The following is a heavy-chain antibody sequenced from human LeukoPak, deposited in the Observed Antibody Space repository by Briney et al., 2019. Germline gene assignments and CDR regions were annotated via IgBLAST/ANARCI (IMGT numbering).Heavy chain of an antibody. CDR3: AKDEATSGGGLAS. V-gene: IGHV3-53*01. Sequence: GGSLRLSCAASGFTVSGTHMSWVRQAPGKGLEWVSAMYTGGTTYYAASVMGRFTVSRDNSRNTVFLHMNSLRVDDTAVYYCAKDEATSGGGLASWGQGTLVTVSS. J-gene: IGHJ4*02. D-gene: IGHD3-16*01. CDR2: MYTGGTT. CDR1: GFTVSGTH.